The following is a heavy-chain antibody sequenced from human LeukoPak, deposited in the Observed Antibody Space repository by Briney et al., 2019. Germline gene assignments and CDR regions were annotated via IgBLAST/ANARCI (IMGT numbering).Heavy chain of an antibody. J-gene: IGHJ3*02. D-gene: IGHD3-10*01. CDR2: IKEDGSEK. CDR3: ARGSPMVLWFGGAPDAFDI. V-gene: IGHV3-7*01. CDR1: GFSFSRYW. Sequence: GGSLRLSCVASGFSFSRYWMSWVRQAPGRGLEWVAHIKEDGSEKYYVDSVKGRFTISRDNAKNSVYLQMKSLRAEDTAVYYCARGSPMVLWFGGAPDAFDIWGQGTMVTVSS.